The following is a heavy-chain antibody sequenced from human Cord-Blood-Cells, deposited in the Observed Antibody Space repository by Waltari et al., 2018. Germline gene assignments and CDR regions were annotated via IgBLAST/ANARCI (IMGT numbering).Heavy chain of an antibody. D-gene: IGHD6-6*01. CDR3: AKKEGSSSYFDY. Sequence: EVQLLESGGGLVQPGGSLRLSCVASGFTFSGSAMSWVRKAPGKGVEWVSAISGSGGSTYYADSVKGRFTISRDNSKNTLYLQMNSLRAEDTAVYYCAKKEGSSSYFDYWGQGTLVTVSS. J-gene: IGHJ4*02. V-gene: IGHV3-23*01. CDR1: GFTFSGSA. CDR2: ISGSGGST.